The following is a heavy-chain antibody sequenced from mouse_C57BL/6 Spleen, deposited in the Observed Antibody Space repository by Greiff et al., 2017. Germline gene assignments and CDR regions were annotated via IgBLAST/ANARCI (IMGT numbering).Heavy chain of an antibody. D-gene: IGHD1-1*01. CDR3: ARVTTDYAMDY. J-gene: IGHJ4*01. V-gene: IGHV1-52*01. CDR1: GYTFTSYW. CDR2: IDPSDSET. Sequence: VQLQQPGAELVRPGSSVKLSCKASGYTFTSYWMHWVKQRPIQGLEWIGNIDPSDSETHYNQKFKDKATLTVDKSSSTAYMQLSSLTSEDSAVYYCARVTTDYAMDYWGQGTSVTVSS.